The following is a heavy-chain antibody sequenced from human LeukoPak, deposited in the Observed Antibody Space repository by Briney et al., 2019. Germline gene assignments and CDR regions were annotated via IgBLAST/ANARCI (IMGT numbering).Heavy chain of an antibody. CDR2: IKEDGSEK. V-gene: IGHV3-7*01. D-gene: IGHD4-17*01. J-gene: IGHJ4*02. CDR1: GFTFSSYW. Sequence: PGGSLRLSCAASGFTFSSYWMSWVRQAPGKGLEWVANIKEDGSEKYYVDSVKGRFTISRDNAKNSLYLQMNSLRAEDAAVYYCARDYGDFFFDYWGQGTLVTVSS. CDR3: ARDYGDFFFDY.